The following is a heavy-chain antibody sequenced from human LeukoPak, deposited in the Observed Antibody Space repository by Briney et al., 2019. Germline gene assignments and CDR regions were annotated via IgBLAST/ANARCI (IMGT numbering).Heavy chain of an antibody. V-gene: IGHV3-33*01. J-gene: IGHJ4*02. CDR3: ARGQSGPKSGFDY. CDR1: GFTFSSYA. CDR2: IWYDGSNK. Sequence: PGRSLRLSCAASGFTFSSYARNWFRQAPGKGLEWVAVIWYDGSNKYYADSVKGRFTISRDNSKNTLYLQMNSLRAEDTAVYYCARGQSGPKSGFDYWGQGTLVTVSS. D-gene: IGHD3-3*01.